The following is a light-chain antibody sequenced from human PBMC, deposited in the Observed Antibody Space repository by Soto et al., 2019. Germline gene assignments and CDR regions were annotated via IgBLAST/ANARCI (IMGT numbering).Light chain of an antibody. Sequence: EIVLTQSPGTLSLSPGERATLSCRASQSVSSSYLAWYQHKPGQAPRLLIYRASNRAAGIPDRFSGSGSGTDFTRTIIRLEPEDFAVYYCQQSGTFGQGTKVEIK. CDR3: QQSGT. J-gene: IGKJ1*01. V-gene: IGKV3-20*01. CDR1: QSVSSSY. CDR2: RAS.